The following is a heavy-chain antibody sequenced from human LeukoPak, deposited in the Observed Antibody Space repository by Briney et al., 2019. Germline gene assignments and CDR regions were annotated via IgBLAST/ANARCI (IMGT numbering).Heavy chain of an antibody. CDR2: FYYTGST. J-gene: IGHJ3*02. D-gene: IGHD3-22*01. Sequence: SETLSLTCSVSGASISRSTYYWGWIRQSPGKGLEWIGSFYYTGSTYYNPSLKSRITISVHTAKNQFSLKLSSVSDADTDVYYCARENYYDSSGYYYNAFDIWGQGTMVTVSS. CDR3: ARENYYDSSGYYYNAFDI. V-gene: IGHV4-39*01. CDR1: GASISRSTYY.